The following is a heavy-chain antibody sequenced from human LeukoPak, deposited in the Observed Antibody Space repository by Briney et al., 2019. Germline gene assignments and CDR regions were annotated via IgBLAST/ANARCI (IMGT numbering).Heavy chain of an antibody. Sequence: PSETLSLTCTVSGGSISSSSYCWGWIRQPPGKGLEWIGSIYYSGSTYYNPSLKSRVTISVDTSKNQFSLKLSSVTAADTAVYYCARNRPKYYFDYWGQGTLVTVSS. CDR3: ARNRPKYYFDY. D-gene: IGHD2/OR15-2a*01. CDR1: GGSISSSSYC. V-gene: IGHV4-39*01. CDR2: IYYSGST. J-gene: IGHJ4*02.